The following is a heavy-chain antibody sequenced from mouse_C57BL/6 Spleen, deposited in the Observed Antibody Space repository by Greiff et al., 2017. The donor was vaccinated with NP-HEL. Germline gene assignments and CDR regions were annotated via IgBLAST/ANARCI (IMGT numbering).Heavy chain of an antibody. CDR1: GYAFSSSW. J-gene: IGHJ1*03. CDR2: IYPGDGDT. Sequence: QVQLKESGPELVKPGASVKISCKASGYAFSSSWMNWVKQRPGKGLEWIGRIYPGDGDTNYNGKFKGKATLTADKSSSTAYMQLSSLTSEDSAVYFCARGNYGSSSYWYFDVWGTGTLVTVSS. CDR3: ARGNYGSSSYWYFDV. D-gene: IGHD1-1*01. V-gene: IGHV1-82*01.